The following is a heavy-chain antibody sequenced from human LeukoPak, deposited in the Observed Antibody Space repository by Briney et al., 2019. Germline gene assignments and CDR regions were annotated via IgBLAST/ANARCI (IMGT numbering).Heavy chain of an antibody. CDR2: IYNSGST. J-gene: IGHJ4*02. V-gene: IGHV4-61*02. Sequence: PSQTLSLTCTASGGSISSGSYYWSWIRQPAGKGLEWIGRIYNSGSTNYNPSLKSRVTISVDTSKNQFSLKLSSVTAADTAVYYCARGYDLWSGYLDYWGQGTLVTVSS. CDR3: ARGYDLWSGYLDY. D-gene: IGHD3-3*01. CDR1: GGSISSGSYY.